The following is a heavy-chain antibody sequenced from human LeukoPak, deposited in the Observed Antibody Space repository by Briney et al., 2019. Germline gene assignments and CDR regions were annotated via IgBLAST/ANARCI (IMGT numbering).Heavy chain of an antibody. J-gene: IGHJ4*02. V-gene: IGHV1-3*01. CDR1: GYTFTSYA. CDR3: AKIAASDTGEGY. CDR2: INAGNGNT. Sequence: ASVKVSCKASGYTFTSYAMHWVRQAPGQRLEWMGWINAGNGNTKYSQNFQGRITITRDTSTSTLYMELSSLRSEDTAIYYCAKIAASDTGEGYWGRGTLVTVSS. D-gene: IGHD6-13*01.